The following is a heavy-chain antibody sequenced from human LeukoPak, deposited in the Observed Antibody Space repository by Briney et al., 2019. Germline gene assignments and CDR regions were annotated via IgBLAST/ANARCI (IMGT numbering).Heavy chain of an antibody. J-gene: IGHJ4*02. Sequence: SVKVSCKASGGTFSSYAISWVRQAPGQGLEWMGGIIPIFGTANYAQKFQGRVTITTDESTSTAYVELSSLRSEDTAVYYCARDPTYYYDSSGYSEGSFDYWGQGTLVTVSS. V-gene: IGHV1-69*05. D-gene: IGHD3-22*01. CDR3: ARDPTYYYDSSGYSEGSFDY. CDR2: IIPIFGTA. CDR1: GGTFSSYA.